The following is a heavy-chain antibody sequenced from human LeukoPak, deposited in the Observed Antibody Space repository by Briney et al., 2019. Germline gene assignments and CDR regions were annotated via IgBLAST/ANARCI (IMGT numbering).Heavy chain of an antibody. V-gene: IGHV4-4*07. CDR3: ARWSGGWSASAFDI. D-gene: IGHD3-3*01. CDR1: GGSLSSYY. J-gene: IGHJ3*02. CDR2: IYTSGST. Sequence: SETLSLTCTVSGGSLSSYYWSWIRQPAGKGLEWIGRIYTSGSTNYNPSLTSRVTMSVDTSKNQFSLKLSSVTAADTAVYYCARWSGGWSASAFDIWGQGTMVTVSS.